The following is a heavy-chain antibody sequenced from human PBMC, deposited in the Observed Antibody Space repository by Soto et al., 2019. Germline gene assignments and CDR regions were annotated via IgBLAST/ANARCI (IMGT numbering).Heavy chain of an antibody. CDR1: GGSISSYY. CDR2: IYYSGST. Sequence: SETLSLTCTVSGGSISSYYGSWIRQPPGKGLEWIGYIYYSGSTNYNPSLKSRVTISVDTSKNQFSLKLSSVTAADTAVYYCARVYSSGWIIDYWGQGTLVPVSP. CDR3: ARVYSSGWIIDY. V-gene: IGHV4-59*08. D-gene: IGHD6-19*01. J-gene: IGHJ4*02.